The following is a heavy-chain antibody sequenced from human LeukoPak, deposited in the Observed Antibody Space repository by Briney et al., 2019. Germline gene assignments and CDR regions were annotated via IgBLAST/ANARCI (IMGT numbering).Heavy chain of an antibody. D-gene: IGHD2-2*01. V-gene: IGHV3-30*02. Sequence: GGSLRLSCAASGFTFSSYGMHWVRQAPGKGLEWVAFIRYDGSNKYYADSVKGRFTISRDNSKNTLYLQMNSLRAEDTAVYYCAKDRVRYCSSTSCSYFDYWGQGTLVTVSS. CDR2: IRYDGSNK. CDR3: AKDRVRYCSSTSCSYFDY. CDR1: GFTFSSYG. J-gene: IGHJ4*02.